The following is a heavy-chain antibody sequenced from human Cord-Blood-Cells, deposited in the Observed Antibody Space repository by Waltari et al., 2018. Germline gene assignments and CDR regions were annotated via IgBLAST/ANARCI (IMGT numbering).Heavy chain of an antibody. CDR3: AGGRRSGSYWYFDL. D-gene: IGHD1-26*01. J-gene: IGHJ2*01. Sequence: EVQLVESGGGLVKPGGSLRLSCAASGFTFSSYSMNWVRQAPGKGLEWVSSISSSSSYIYYADSVKGRFTISRDNAKNSLYLQMNSLRAEDTAVYYCAGGRRSGSYWYFDLWGRGTLVTVSS. CDR1: GFTFSSYS. V-gene: IGHV3-21*01. CDR2: ISSSSSYI.